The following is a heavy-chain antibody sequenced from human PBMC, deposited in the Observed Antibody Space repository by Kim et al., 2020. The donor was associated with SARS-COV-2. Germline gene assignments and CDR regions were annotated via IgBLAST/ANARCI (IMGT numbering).Heavy chain of an antibody. CDR3: AKDRKRTYYYYGMDV. CDR1: GFTFGGYA. J-gene: IGHJ6*02. V-gene: IGHV3-9*01. CDR2: ISWNSGSI. Sequence: GGSLRLSCAGFGFTFGGYAMHWVRQAPGKGLEWVSGISWNSGSIGYADSVKGRFTISRDNAKNSLYLQMNSLRAEDTALYYCAKDRKRTYYYYGMDVWG.